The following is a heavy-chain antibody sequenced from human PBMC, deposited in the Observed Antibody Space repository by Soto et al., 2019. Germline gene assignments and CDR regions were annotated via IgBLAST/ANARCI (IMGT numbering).Heavy chain of an antibody. CDR1: GFTFDDYA. V-gene: IGHV3-9*01. J-gene: IGHJ4*02. CDR2: ISWNSGSI. CDR3: AKEGSIAVDY. D-gene: IGHD6-13*01. Sequence: SLKISCAASGFTFDDYAMHWVRQAPGKGLEWVSGISWNSGSIGYADSVKGRFTISRDNAKNSLYLQMNSLRAEDTALYYCAKEGSIAVDYWGQGTLVTVSS.